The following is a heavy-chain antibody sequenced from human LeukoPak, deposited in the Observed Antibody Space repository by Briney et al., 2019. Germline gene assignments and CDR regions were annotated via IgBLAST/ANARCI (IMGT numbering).Heavy chain of an antibody. CDR1: GFTFTTYW. CDR3: AKVTYGSGTYGAFDY. Sequence: GGSLRLSCAASGFTFTTYWMGWVRQAPGKGLEWVSCIRGSGTSTYYADSVKGRFTISRDNSKNTLYLQMNSLRAEDTAVYYCAKVTYGSGTYGAFDYWGQGTLVTVSS. J-gene: IGHJ4*02. D-gene: IGHD3-10*01. CDR2: IRGSGTST. V-gene: IGHV3-23*01.